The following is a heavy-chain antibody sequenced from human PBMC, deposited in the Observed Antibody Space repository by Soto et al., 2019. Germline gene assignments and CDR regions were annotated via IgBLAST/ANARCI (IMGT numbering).Heavy chain of an antibody. CDR2: INHSGST. V-gene: IGHV4-34*01. D-gene: IGHD5-12*01. J-gene: IGHJ6*03. CDR1: GGSFSGYY. Sequence: SETLSLTCAVYGGSFSGYYWSWIRQPPGKGLEWIGEINHSGSTNYNPSLKSRVTISVDTSKNQFSLKLSSVTAADTAVYYCARMRGYSGYPKDYYYYYYMDVWGKGTTVTVSS. CDR3: ARMRGYSGYPKDYYYYYYMDV.